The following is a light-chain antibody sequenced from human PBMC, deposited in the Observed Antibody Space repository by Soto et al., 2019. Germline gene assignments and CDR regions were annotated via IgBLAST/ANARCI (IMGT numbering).Light chain of an antibody. V-gene: IGLV1-44*01. CDR2: SNN. CDR1: SSNIGSNT. Sequence: QSVLTQPPSASGTPGQRATISCSGSSSNIGSNTVNWYQQLPGTAPKLLIYSNNQRPSGVPDRFSGSKSGTSASLAISGLQSEDEADYYCAAWDDSLNGHVVFGGGTKVTV. CDR3: AAWDDSLNGHVV. J-gene: IGLJ2*01.